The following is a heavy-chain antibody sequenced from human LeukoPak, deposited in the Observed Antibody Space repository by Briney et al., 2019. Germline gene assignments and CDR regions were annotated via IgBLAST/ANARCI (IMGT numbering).Heavy chain of an antibody. D-gene: IGHD3-22*01. CDR2: ISSDGSEK. CDR3: AREHGRSGYFDY. Sequence: QTGRSLRLSCAASGFSFSSYAIHWVRQAPGKGLEWLSFISSDGSEKYYADSVKGRFTISRDNSKNTLYLELSSLRVEDTAVYYCAREHGRSGYFDYWGQGTLVSVSS. CDR1: GFSFSSYA. V-gene: IGHV3-30*19. J-gene: IGHJ4*02.